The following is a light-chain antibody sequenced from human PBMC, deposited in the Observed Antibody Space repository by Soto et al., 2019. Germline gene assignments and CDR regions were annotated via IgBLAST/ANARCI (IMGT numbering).Light chain of an antibody. J-gene: IGKJ4*01. Sequence: DIQMTQSPYSLSASVGDTVTITCRASQSISTYFNWYQKKAGEAPELLIYAASSLQSGVPLRFTGSGSGTDFTLTILSLQPEDFATYYCQQSYATPLTFGGGTKVEIK. CDR1: QSISTY. CDR3: QQSYATPLT. CDR2: AAS. V-gene: IGKV1-39*01.